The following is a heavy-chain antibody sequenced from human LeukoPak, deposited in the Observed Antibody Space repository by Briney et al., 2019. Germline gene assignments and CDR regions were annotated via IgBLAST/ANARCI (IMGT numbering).Heavy chain of an antibody. CDR2: LYSDGNT. CDR3: ARGVEPLAAPTLAH. Sequence: PGGSLPHLCAASGFTVITNDMTWVRQAPGKGLEWVSVLYSDGNTKYADSVQGRFTISRDNYNLYLEMNSLSPDDTAVYYCARGVEPLAAPTLAHWGQGGL. J-gene: IGHJ4*02. V-gene: IGHV3-53*01. D-gene: IGHD1-14*01. CDR1: GFTVITND.